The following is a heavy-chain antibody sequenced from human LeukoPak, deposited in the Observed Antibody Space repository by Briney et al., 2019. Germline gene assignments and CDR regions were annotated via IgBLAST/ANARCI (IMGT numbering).Heavy chain of an antibody. CDR1: GFTFSSYW. Sequence: GGSLRLSCAASGFTFSSYWVSWVRQAPGKGLEWVANIKQDGSEKYYVDSVKGRFTISRDNAKNSLYLQMNSLRAEDTAFYYCAREAVYDDYVHYWGQGTLVTVSS. V-gene: IGHV3-7*01. J-gene: IGHJ4*02. D-gene: IGHD4-17*01. CDR3: AREAVYDDYVHY. CDR2: IKQDGSEK.